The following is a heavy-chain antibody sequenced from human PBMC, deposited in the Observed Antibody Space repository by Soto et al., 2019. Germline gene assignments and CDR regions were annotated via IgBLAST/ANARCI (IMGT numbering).Heavy chain of an antibody. D-gene: IGHD2-21*01. Sequence: QVQLVQSGPEVTKPGSSVKVSCKASGGSFSNSGISWVRQAPGQGLQWIGGIIPLFGKSDYRQEFQGRVTLTTDESKTPAYMELSSLRSEDSATYYCAKVRAGDMSLWGQGTLGTVSS. J-gene: IGHJ4*02. V-gene: IGHV1-69*05. CDR1: GGSFSNSG. CDR3: AKVRAGDMSL. CDR2: IIPLFGKS.